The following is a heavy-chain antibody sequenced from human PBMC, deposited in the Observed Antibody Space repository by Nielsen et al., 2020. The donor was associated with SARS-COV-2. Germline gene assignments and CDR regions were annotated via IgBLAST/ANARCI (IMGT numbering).Heavy chain of an antibody. J-gene: IGHJ5*02. D-gene: IGHD3-10*01. CDR2: IYYSGST. Sequence: SETLSLTCTVSGGSISSYYWSWIRQPPGKGLEWIGYIYYSGSTNYNPSLKSRVTISVDTSKNQFSLKLSSVTAADTAVYYCARDQRGYYGSGSHFNWFDPWGQGTLVTVSS. CDR1: GGSISSYY. CDR3: ARDQRGYYGSGSHFNWFDP. V-gene: IGHV4-59*01.